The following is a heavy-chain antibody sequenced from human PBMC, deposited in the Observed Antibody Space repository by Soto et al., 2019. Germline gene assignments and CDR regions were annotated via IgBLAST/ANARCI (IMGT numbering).Heavy chain of an antibody. V-gene: IGHV4-59*01. Sequence: SLTCTVSGGSISSYYWSWIRQPPGKGLEWIGYIYYSGSTNYNPSLKSRVTISVDTSKNQFSLKLSSVTAADTAVYYCARRYGGNFDYWGQGTLVIVSS. CDR2: IYYSGST. CDR1: GGSISSYY. J-gene: IGHJ4*02. D-gene: IGHD1-26*01. CDR3: ARRYGGNFDY.